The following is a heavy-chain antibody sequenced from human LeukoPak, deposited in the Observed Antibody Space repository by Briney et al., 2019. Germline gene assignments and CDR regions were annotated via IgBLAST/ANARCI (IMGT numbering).Heavy chain of an antibody. J-gene: IGHJ3*02. CDR3: ARDPTYYYDSSGEGNAFDI. D-gene: IGHD3-22*01. CDR2: INHSGST. V-gene: IGHV4-34*01. Sequence: SETLSLTCAVYDGSFSGYYWSWIRQPPGKGLKWIGEINHSGSTNYNPSLKSRVTISVDTSKNQFSLKLSSVTAADTAVYYCARDPTYYYDSSGEGNAFDIWGQGTMVTVSS. CDR1: DGSFSGYY.